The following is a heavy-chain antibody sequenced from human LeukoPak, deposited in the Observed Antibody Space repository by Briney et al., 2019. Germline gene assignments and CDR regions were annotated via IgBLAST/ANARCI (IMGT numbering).Heavy chain of an antibody. CDR1: GFTYNSYD. CDR3: AKIVATIGGYFDD. Sequence: GVPVTLSCAACGFTYNSYDMLGLPQAPGKGGEGVSSISGSGGSTYHADPVKGRLTISRDNSKNAVSLQVKTLRAEDAAVYYCAKIVATIGGYFDDWGQGTLVTVSS. D-gene: IGHD5-12*01. CDR2: ISGSGGST. V-gene: IGHV3-23*01. J-gene: IGHJ4*02.